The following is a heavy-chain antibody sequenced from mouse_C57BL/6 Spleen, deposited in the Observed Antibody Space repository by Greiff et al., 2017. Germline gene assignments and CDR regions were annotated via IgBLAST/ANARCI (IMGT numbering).Heavy chain of an antibody. Sequence: QVQLKQSGPELVKPGASVKISCKASGYAFSSSWMNWVKQRPGKGLEWIGRIYPGDGDTNYNGKFKGKATLTADKSSSTAYMQLSSLTSEDSAVYFCARWSDDYAMDYWGQGTSVTVSS. V-gene: IGHV1-82*01. CDR1: GYAFSSSW. J-gene: IGHJ4*01. CDR2: IYPGDGDT. CDR3: ARWSDDYAMDY.